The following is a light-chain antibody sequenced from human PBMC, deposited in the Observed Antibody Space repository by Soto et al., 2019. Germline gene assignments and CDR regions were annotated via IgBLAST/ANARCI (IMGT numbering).Light chain of an antibody. J-gene: IGKJ1*01. CDR1: KNINTW. CDR2: DAS. V-gene: IGKV1-5*01. CDR3: QQYEPYLKT. Sequence: GDRVTLTCRASKNINTWVAWYQQKPGKAPKILIYDASSLESGVPSRFSGSGSGTAGTLTLRRVQPEDGSTYDGQQYEPYLKTFGQGTKVDIK.